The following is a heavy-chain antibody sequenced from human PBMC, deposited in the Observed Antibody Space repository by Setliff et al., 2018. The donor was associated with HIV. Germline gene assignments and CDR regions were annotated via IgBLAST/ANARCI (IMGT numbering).Heavy chain of an antibody. CDR1: GYTFTKYG. V-gene: IGHV1-18*01. Sequence: ASVKVSCKSSGYTFTKYGISWVRQAPGQGLEWMGWISAYNGNTYYAQNFQGRVTMTTDTSTSTAYMELRSLRSDDTAVYYCARGYCTNAVCSDAFDIWGQGTMVTVSS. CDR2: ISAYNGNT. D-gene: IGHD2-8*01. J-gene: IGHJ3*02. CDR3: ARGYCTNAVCSDAFDI.